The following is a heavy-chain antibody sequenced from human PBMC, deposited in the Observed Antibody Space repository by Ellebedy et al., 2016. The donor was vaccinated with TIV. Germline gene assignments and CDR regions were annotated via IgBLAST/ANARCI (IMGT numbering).Heavy chain of an antibody. V-gene: IGHV6-1*01. CDR1: GDSVSSNSAA. D-gene: IGHD3/OR15-3a*01. CDR2: TYYRSTWNT. J-gene: IGHJ4*02. Sequence: SQTLSLTCAISGDSVSSNSAAWNWIRQSPSRGLEWLGRTYYRSTWNTDYAISVNSRITITADTSKNHISLQLNSVIPEDTAMYYCAGRGTAGTGFTYWGQGTLVTVSS. CDR3: AGRGTAGTGFTY.